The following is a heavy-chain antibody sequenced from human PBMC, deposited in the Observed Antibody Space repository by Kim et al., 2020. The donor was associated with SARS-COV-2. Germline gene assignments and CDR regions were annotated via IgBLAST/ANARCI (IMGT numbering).Heavy chain of an antibody. CDR2: IDWDDDK. CDR3: ARIRFGSWFGVYYGMDV. V-gene: IGHV2-70*01. D-gene: IGHD3-10*01. Sequence: SGPTLVNPTQTLTLTCTFSGFSLSTSGMCVSWIRQPPGKALEWLALIDWDDDKYYSTSLKTRLTICKDTSKNQVVLTMTNMDPVDTATYYCARIRFGSWFGVYYGMDVWGQGTTVTVSS. J-gene: IGHJ6*02. CDR1: GFSLSTSGMC.